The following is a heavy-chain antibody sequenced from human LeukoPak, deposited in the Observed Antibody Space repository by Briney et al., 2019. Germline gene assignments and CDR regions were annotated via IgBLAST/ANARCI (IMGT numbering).Heavy chain of an antibody. J-gene: IGHJ4*02. V-gene: IGHV1-46*01. CDR2: INPSGGST. Sequence: ASVKVSCKASGYTFTSYYMHWVRQAPGQGLEWMGIINPSGGSTSYAQKFQGRVTMTRDTSTSTVYMELSSLRSEDTDVYYCARVSLWFGESEIYFDYWGQGTLVTVSS. CDR1: GYTFTSYY. D-gene: IGHD3-10*01. CDR3: ARVSLWFGESEIYFDY.